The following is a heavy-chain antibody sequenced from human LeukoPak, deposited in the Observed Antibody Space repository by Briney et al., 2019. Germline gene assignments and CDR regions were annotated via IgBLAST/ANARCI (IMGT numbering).Heavy chain of an antibody. D-gene: IGHD2-21*02. CDR2: IKTDGTEK. CDR1: GFAFTSSW. J-gene: IGHJ4*02. Sequence: GGSLRLSCAASGFAFTSSWMSWVRQAPGKGLEWLANIKTDGTEKFYVDSVKGRFTISRDSAKNSMYLQMNSLRAEDTALYYCATASRGGDSIYWGQGALVTVSS. CDR3: ATASRGGDSIY. V-gene: IGHV3-7*05.